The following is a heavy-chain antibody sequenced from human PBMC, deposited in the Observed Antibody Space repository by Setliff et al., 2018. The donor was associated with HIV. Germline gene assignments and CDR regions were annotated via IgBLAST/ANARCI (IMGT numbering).Heavy chain of an antibody. J-gene: IGHJ5*02. CDR3: AREGHVATPGSSEFDP. Sequence: ASVKVSCKASGYTFTNFAIHWVRQAPGQRLEWMGWIIADNGDTKYSQKFEGRVTITADTSTSTVYMELRLLTSDDTAIYYCAREGHVATPGSSEFDPWGQGTLVTVSS. CDR1: GYTFTNFA. V-gene: IGHV1-3*01. CDR2: IIADNGDT. D-gene: IGHD2-15*01.